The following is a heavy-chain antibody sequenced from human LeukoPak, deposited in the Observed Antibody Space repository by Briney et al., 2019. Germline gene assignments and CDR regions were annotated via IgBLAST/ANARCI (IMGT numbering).Heavy chain of an antibody. Sequence: GGSLRLSCAASGFTFSNYWMTWVRQAPGKGLEWVSLISGNGGSVVYADSVRGRFTISRDNSKNTFYLQMNSLRAEDTALYYCARYWDPRVRTFDIWGQGTAVTVSS. D-gene: IGHD2-15*01. V-gene: IGHV3-23*01. CDR1: GFTFSNYW. CDR2: ISGNGGSV. J-gene: IGHJ3*02. CDR3: ARYWDPRVRTFDI.